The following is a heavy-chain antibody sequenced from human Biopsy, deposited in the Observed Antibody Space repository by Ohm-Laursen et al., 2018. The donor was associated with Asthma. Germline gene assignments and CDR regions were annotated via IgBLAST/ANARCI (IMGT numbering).Heavy chain of an antibody. Sequence: SLRLSCAASGFSFSNFAIHWVRQAPGKGLEWVGVISKDASTQDYADSVKGRFTMARDNSKNTLDLQMNSLREEDAAVYYGVRGGTDDAFDIWGQGTVVSVSS. CDR1: GFSFSNFA. CDR3: VRGGTDDAFDI. V-gene: IGHV3-30*01. D-gene: IGHD1-1*01. J-gene: IGHJ3*02. CDR2: ISKDASTQ.